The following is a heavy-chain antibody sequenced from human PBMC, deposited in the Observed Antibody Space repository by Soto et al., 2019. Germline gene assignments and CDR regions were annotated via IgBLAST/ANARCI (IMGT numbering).Heavy chain of an antibody. Sequence: PSETRSRTWTVSGGSISRGSYHWIWIRQHPGKGLEWIGNIYYSGSSYYNPSLKSRATISIDTSKDQFSLRLGSVTAADTAVYYCARVEGSSYYFRHDCWGRGTLVTVSS. CDR1: GGSISRGSYH. D-gene: IGHD1-26*01. J-gene: IGHJ4*02. CDR3: ARVEGSSYYFRHDC. CDR2: IYYSGSS. V-gene: IGHV4-31*02.